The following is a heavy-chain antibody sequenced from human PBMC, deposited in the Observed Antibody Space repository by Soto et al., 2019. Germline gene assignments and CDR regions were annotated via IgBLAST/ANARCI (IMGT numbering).Heavy chain of an antibody. CDR2: IYYSGST. D-gene: IGHD2-21*02. Sequence: SETLSLTCTVSGGSISSDYWSWSRQPPGKGLEWIGDIYYSGSTNYNPSLKSRVTISVDTSKNQFSLKLSSVTAADTAVYYCARVYCGGDCYSGTPDTYFDYWGQGTLVTVSS. J-gene: IGHJ4*02. V-gene: IGHV4-59*01. CDR1: GGSISSDY. CDR3: ARVYCGGDCYSGTPDTYFDY.